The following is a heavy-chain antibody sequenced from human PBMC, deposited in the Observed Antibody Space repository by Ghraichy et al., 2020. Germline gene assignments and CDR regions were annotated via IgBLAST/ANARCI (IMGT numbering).Heavy chain of an antibody. V-gene: IGHV1-69*13. CDR2: IIPMFGTP. Sequence: SVKVSCKASGGTFDRYALTWVRQAPGQGLEWMGEIIPMFGTPNYAQQFQGRVTILADESTSTAYMELSGLRSEDTAVYYCARDCSGTSCYSNYHYYGLDVWGQGTTVTVSS. CDR3: ARDCSGTSCYSNYHYYGLDV. D-gene: IGHD2-15*01. CDR1: GGTFDRYA. J-gene: IGHJ6*02.